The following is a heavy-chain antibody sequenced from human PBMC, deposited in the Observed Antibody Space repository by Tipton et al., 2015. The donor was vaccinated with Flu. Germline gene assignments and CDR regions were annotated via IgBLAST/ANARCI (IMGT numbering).Heavy chain of an antibody. CDR2: IYYSGST. V-gene: IGHV4-59*08. CDR3: ARQGDSSGYRPYYFDY. J-gene: IGHJ4*02. Sequence: TLSLTCTVSGGSISSYYWSWIRQPPGKGLEWIGYIYYSGSTNYNPSLKSRVTISVDTSKNQFSLKLSSVTAADTAVYYCARQGDSSGYRPYYFDYWGQGTLVTVSS. CDR1: GGSISSYY. D-gene: IGHD3-22*01.